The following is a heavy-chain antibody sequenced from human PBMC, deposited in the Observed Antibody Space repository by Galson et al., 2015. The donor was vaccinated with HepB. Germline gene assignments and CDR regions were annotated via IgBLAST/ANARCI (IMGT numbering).Heavy chain of an antibody. CDR2: LFYSGSA. CDR3: ARHVSYYYDSSGGSYFDS. CDR1: GGSINSRNYY. V-gene: IGHV4-39*01. D-gene: IGHD3-22*01. Sequence: ETLSLTCTVSGGSINSRNYYWAWIRQPPGKGLEWIGTLFYSGSAYYNPSLESRVSISVDTSKNQFSLNLTSVTGADTAFYYCARHVSYYYDSSGGSYFDSWGQGPLVTVSS. J-gene: IGHJ4*02.